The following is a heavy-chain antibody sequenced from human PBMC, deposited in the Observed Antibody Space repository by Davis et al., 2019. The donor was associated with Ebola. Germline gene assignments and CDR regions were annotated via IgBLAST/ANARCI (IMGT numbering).Heavy chain of an antibody. J-gene: IGHJ4*02. Sequence: SETLSLTCAVYGGSFSGYYWSWIRQPPGKGLEWIGEINHSGSTNYNPSPKSRVTISVDTSKNQFSLKLSSVTAAETAVYYCATYNDSSGYYFDYWGQGTLVSVSS. CDR2: INHSGST. CDR1: GGSFSGYY. D-gene: IGHD3-22*01. CDR3: ATYNDSSGYYFDY. V-gene: IGHV4-34*01.